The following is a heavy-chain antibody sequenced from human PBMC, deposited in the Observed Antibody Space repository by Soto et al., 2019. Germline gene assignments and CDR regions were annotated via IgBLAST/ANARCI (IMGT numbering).Heavy chain of an antibody. Sequence: GGSLRLSCAASGFTFSSYSMNWVRQAPGKGLEWVSFISSSSYIYYADSVKGRFTISRDNSKNTLYLQMNSLRAEDTAVYYCARSVGHVGTGYYYGMDVWGQGTTVTVSS. CDR2: ISSSSYI. CDR1: GFTFSSYS. CDR3: ARSVGHVGTGYYYGMDV. D-gene: IGHD7-27*01. V-gene: IGHV3-21*04. J-gene: IGHJ6*02.